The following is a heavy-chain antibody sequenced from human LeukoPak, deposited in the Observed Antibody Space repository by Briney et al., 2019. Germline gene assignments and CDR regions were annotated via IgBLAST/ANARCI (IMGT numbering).Heavy chain of an antibody. D-gene: IGHD1-26*01. V-gene: IGHV1-69*13. CDR2: IIPLFRTT. CDR1: GGTFSSFA. Sequence: SVKVSCKVSGGTFSSFAISWVRQAPGQGLEWMGEIIPLFRTTNYAQKFQGRLTIIADESTSTAYMDLSSLKSEDTAVYYCASGGSPICFDYWGQGTLVTVSS. CDR3: ASGGSPICFDY. J-gene: IGHJ4*02.